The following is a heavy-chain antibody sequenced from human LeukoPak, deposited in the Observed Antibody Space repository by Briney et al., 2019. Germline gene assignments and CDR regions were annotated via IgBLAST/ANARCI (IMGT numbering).Heavy chain of an antibody. Sequence: GGSLRLSCAASGFTFSSYGMHWVRQAPGKGLEWVAFIRYDGSNKYYADSVKGRFTISRDNSKNTLYLQMNSLRPEDTAVYYCAKPLDSSGCVLDFWGQGTLVTVSS. CDR1: GFTFSSYG. D-gene: IGHD3-22*01. CDR2: IRYDGSNK. J-gene: IGHJ4*02. V-gene: IGHV3-30*02. CDR3: AKPLDSSGCVLDF.